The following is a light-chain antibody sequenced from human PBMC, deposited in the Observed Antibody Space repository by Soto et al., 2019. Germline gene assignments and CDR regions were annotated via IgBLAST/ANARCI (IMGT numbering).Light chain of an antibody. V-gene: IGLV1-44*01. CDR3: AAWDDSLNGYV. J-gene: IGLJ1*01. CDR1: SSNIGSNT. Sequence: QSVLTQPPSASGTPGQRVTISCSGTSSNIGSNTVDWYLQLPGTAPKLLIFSTHQRPSGVPDRFSGSKSGTSASLAISGLQSEDEADYYCAAWDDSLNGYVXGAGTTVTV. CDR2: STH.